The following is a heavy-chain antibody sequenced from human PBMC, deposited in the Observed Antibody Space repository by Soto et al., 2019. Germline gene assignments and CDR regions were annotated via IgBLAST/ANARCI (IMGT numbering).Heavy chain of an antibody. CDR1: GYTFTSYG. J-gene: IGHJ3*02. CDR3: ARGFGERITMIVVVKGDAFDI. V-gene: IGHV1-18*01. D-gene: IGHD3-22*01. Sequence: ASVKVSCKASGYTFTSYGISWVRQAPGQGLEWMGWISAYNGNTNYAQKLQGRVTMTTDTSTITAYMELRSLRSDDTAVYYCARGFGERITMIVVVKGDAFDIWGQGTMVTVSS. CDR2: ISAYNGNT.